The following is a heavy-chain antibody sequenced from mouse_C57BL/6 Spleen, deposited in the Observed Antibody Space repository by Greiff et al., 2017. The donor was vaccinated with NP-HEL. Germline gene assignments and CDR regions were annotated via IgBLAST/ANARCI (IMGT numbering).Heavy chain of an antibody. J-gene: IGHJ1*03. CDR2: IYPGSGNT. CDR1: GYTFTDYY. D-gene: IGHD1-1*01. V-gene: IGHV1-76*01. Sequence: QVQLKQSGAELVGPGASVKLSCKASGYTFTDYYINWVKQRPGQGLEWIARIYPGSGNTYYNEKFKGKATLTAEKSSSTAYMQLSSLTSEDSAVYFCAREGDTTVVDWYFDVWGTGTTVTVSS. CDR3: AREGDTTVVDWYFDV.